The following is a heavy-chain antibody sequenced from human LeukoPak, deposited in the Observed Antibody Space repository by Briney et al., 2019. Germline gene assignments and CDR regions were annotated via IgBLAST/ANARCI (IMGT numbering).Heavy chain of an antibody. V-gene: IGHV4-59*01. Sequence: SETLSLTCTVSGGSISSYYWTWIRQPPGKGLEWIGYSSYTGNGNYNPSFKSRVTISVDTSKNQFSLKQNSLTAADTAVYVCARERGLRGLDIWGPGTTVIVSS. CDR1: GGSISSYY. J-gene: IGHJ6*02. CDR2: SSYTGNG. CDR3: ARERGLRGLDI. D-gene: IGHD2-21*01.